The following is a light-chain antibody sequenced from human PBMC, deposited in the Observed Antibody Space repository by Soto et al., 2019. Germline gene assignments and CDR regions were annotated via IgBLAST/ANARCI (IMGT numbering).Light chain of an antibody. CDR3: AAWDDSLNSNV. CDR2: SND. V-gene: IGLV1-44*01. Sequence: QSVLTQPPSASGTPGQRVTISCSGSSSNIGSNSVNWYQQLPGTAPKLLIYSNDQRPSGVPDRFSGSKSGASNSLAISGLQSEDEADYYCAAWDDSLNSNVFGTGTKLTVL. J-gene: IGLJ1*01. CDR1: SSNIGSNS.